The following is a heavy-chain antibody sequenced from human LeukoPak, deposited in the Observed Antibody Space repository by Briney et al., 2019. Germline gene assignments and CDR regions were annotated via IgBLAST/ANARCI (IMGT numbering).Heavy chain of an antibody. CDR2: IIPIFGTA. Sequence: SVKVSCKASGGTFSSYAISWVRQAPGQGVEWMGGIIPIFGTANYAQKFQGRVTITADESTSTAYMELSSLRSEDTAVYYCAIDYDSSGYLSGDAFDIWGQGTMVTVSS. J-gene: IGHJ3*02. CDR1: GGTFSSYA. CDR3: AIDYDSSGYLSGDAFDI. D-gene: IGHD3-22*01. V-gene: IGHV1-69*13.